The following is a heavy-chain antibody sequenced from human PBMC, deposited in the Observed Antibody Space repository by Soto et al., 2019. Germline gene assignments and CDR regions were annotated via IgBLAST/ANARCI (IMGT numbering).Heavy chain of an antibody. CDR3: AKDADCSGGSCYHPHYFDY. CDR1: GFTFSSYA. CDR2: ISGSGGST. Sequence: GGSLRLSCAASGFTFSSYAMSWVRQAPGKGLEWVSAISGSGGSTYYADSVKGRFTISRDNSKNTLYLQMNSLRAEDTAVYYCAKDADCSGGSCYHPHYFDYWGQGTLVTVSS. J-gene: IGHJ4*02. V-gene: IGHV3-23*01. D-gene: IGHD2-15*01.